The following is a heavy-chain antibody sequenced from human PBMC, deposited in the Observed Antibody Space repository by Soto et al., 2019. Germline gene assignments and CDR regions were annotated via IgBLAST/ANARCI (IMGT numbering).Heavy chain of an antibody. V-gene: IGHV3-7*05. CDR1: GFTLSAYW. J-gene: IGHJ3*02. D-gene: IGHD3-10*01. CDR3: ARDVSPGSRSLYLDAFDI. Sequence: EVQLEESGGDLVQPGGSLRLSCAASGFTLSAYWMTWVRQAPGKGLEWVANINRDGSKKSYLDSVRGRFTISRDNVGNSLNLQMDRLSADDTALYFCARDVSPGSRSLYLDAFDIWGQGTMVTVSS. CDR2: INRDGSKK.